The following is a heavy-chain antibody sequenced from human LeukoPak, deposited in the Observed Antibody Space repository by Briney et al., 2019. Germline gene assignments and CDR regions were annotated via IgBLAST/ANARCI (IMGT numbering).Heavy chain of an antibody. CDR3: ARAGTLGTSGSSSWANYYYGMDV. D-gene: IGHD6-13*01. CDR2: IYTIGST. J-gene: IGHJ6*02. Sequence: SGTLSLSCTASGCTVNNNYWIWIRQPPGKGLEWIARIYTIGSTYSNPSLKSRVTMSVDTSKNQFSLKLSSVTAADTAVYYCARAGTLGTSGSSSWANYYYGMDVWGQGTTVTVSS. CDR1: GCTVNNNY. V-gene: IGHV4-4*07.